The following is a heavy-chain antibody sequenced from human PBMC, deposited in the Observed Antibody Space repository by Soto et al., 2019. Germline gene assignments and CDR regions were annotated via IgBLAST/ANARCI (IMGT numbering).Heavy chain of an antibody. CDR2: IYHSGST. CDR1: GGSISSSNW. D-gene: IGHD2-21*01. CDR3: AKVSDAGRDWYFDL. Sequence: SETLSLTCVVSGGSISSSNWWSCVRQPPGKGLEWIGEIYHSGSTNYNPSLKSRVTISVDKAKNQFSLKLSSVTAADTAVYYCAKVSDAGRDWYFDLWGRGTLVTVSS. V-gene: IGHV4-4*02. J-gene: IGHJ2*01.